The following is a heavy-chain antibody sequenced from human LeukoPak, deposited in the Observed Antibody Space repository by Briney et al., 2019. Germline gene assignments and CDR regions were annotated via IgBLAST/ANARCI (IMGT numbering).Heavy chain of an antibody. V-gene: IGHV4-39*02. J-gene: IGHJ3*02. CDR1: GVSISSSSYY. CDR2: IYYSGST. D-gene: IGHD2-15*01. Sequence: QTSETLSLTCTVSGVSISSSSYYWGWIRQPPGKGLEWIGTIYYSGSTYYNPSLKSRVTISVDTSKNQFSLKLSSVTAADTAVYYCARESVVAATLDAFDIWGQGTMVTVSS. CDR3: ARESVVAATLDAFDI.